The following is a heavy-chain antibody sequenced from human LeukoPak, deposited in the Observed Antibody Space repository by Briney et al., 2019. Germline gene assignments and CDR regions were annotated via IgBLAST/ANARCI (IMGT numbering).Heavy chain of an antibody. V-gene: IGHV5-51*01. J-gene: IGHJ4*02. D-gene: IGHD5-24*01. Sequence: GESLKISCKGSGYSFTYYWIGWVRQMPGKGLEWMEIIYPADSDTRYSPSFQGQVTISADKSTSTAYLQWSSLKASDTAMYYCARQDGRALYYFDYWGQGTLVTVSS. CDR3: ARQDGRALYYFDY. CDR1: GYSFTYYW. CDR2: IYPADSDT.